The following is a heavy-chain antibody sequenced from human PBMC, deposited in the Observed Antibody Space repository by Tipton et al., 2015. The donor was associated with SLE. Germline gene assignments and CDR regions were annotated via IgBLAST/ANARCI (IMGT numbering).Heavy chain of an antibody. CDR2: IYYSGST. D-gene: IGHD6-6*01. CDR3: ARRRSSSLDY. J-gene: IGHJ4*02. V-gene: IGHV4-59*08. Sequence: TLSLTCTVSGGSISSHYWSWIRQPPGKGLEWIGYIYYSGSTNYNPSLKSRVTISVDTSKNQFSLKLSSVTAADTAVYYCARRRSSSLDYWGQGTLVTVSS. CDR1: GGSISSHY.